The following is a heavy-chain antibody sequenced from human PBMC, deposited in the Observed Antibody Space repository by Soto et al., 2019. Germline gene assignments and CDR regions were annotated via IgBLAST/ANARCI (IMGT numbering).Heavy chain of an antibody. CDR2: IYYSGST. J-gene: IGHJ5*02. CDR1: GGSISSGDYY. V-gene: IGHV4-30-4*01. CDR3: ARGSNWFDP. Sequence: SETLSLTCTVSGGSISSGDYYWSWIRQPPGKGLEWIGYIYYSGSTYYSPSLKSRVIMSVDTSKNQFSLNLTSVTAADSAVYYCARGSNWFDPWGQGTLVTVSS.